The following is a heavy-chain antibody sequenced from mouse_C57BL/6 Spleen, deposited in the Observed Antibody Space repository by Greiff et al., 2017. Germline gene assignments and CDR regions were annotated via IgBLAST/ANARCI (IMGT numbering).Heavy chain of an antibody. Sequence: EVKLVESGGGLVKPGGSLTLSCAASGFTFSSYAMSWVRQTPEKRLEWVATISDGGSYTYYPDNVKGRFTISRDNAKNNLYLQMSHLKSEDTAMYYCARDYYGSSYWYFDVGGTGTTVTVSS. D-gene: IGHD1-1*01. CDR3: ARDYYGSSYWYFDV. CDR2: ISDGGSYT. J-gene: IGHJ1*03. CDR1: GFTFSSYA. V-gene: IGHV5-4*01.